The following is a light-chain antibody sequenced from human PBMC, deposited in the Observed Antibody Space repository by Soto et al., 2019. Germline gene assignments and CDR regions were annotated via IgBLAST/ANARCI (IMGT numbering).Light chain of an antibody. J-gene: IGLJ2*01. CDR3: RSYTSSSTVV. Sequence: QSALTQPASVSGSPGQSITISCTGTSSDVGGYNYVSWYQQHPGKAPNLLIYDVSNRPSGVSNRFSGSKPGNTAALTITGLQADDEADYYCRSYTSSSTVVFGGGTKVTVL. V-gene: IGLV2-14*01. CDR2: DVS. CDR1: SSDVGGYNY.